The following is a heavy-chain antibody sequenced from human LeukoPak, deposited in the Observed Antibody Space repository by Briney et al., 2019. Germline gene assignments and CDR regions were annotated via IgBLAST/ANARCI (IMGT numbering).Heavy chain of an antibody. J-gene: IGHJ6*03. V-gene: IGHV4-39*07. CDR2: IYHARDY. CDR3: ARGPVYSSSPLDYYYHFDV. D-gene: IGHD6-13*01. Sequence: TSETLSLTCTVSGDSLTIGSYYCGWVRQPRGKGLEWIASIYHARDYYYTTSLMTRAAISVDTSKNQFSLQLNSVTAADTALYYCARGPVYSSSPLDYYYHFDVWGKGAMVTVSS. CDR1: GDSLTIGSYY.